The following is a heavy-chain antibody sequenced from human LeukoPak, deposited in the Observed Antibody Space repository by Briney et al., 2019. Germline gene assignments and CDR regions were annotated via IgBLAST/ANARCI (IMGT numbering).Heavy chain of an antibody. Sequence: SQTLSLTCTVSGGSISSGSYYWSWIRQPAGKGLEWIGRIYTSGSTSYNPALKGRVTISVDTSKNQFSLKLSSVTAADTAVYYCARTPYDFWSGYLLYYMDVWGKGTTVTVSS. J-gene: IGHJ6*03. V-gene: IGHV4-61*02. CDR2: IYTSGST. CDR1: GGSISSGSYY. CDR3: ARTPYDFWSGYLLYYMDV. D-gene: IGHD3-3*01.